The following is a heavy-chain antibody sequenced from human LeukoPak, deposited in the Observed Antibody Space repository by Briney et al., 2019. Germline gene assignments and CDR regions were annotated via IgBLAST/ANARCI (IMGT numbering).Heavy chain of an antibody. CDR2: ISYDGNTQ. Sequence: GGSLRLSCAASGFTFSSYGMHWVRQAPGKGLEWVAVISYDGNTQYYADSVKGRFTISRDDSNNMLSLQMNSLKAEDTAVYYCAKGRMMATIMISFDYWGRGTLVTVSS. D-gene: IGHD5-24*01. V-gene: IGHV3-30*18. CDR3: AKGRMMATIMISFDY. J-gene: IGHJ4*02. CDR1: GFTFSSYG.